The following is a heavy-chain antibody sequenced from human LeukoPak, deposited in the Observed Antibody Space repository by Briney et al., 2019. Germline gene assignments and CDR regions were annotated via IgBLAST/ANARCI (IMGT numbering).Heavy chain of an antibody. J-gene: IGHJ4*02. D-gene: IGHD5-18*01. Sequence: PSETLSLTCTVSGVSISIYYWSWIRQPPGKGLEWLGYIYNSGSTDYNPSLRSRVTISVDASKNQFSLKLTSVTAADTAVYYCARGTSYGFGYFDYWGQGTLVTVSS. V-gene: IGHV4-59*01. CDR2: IYNSGST. CDR3: ARGTSYGFGYFDY. CDR1: GVSISIYY.